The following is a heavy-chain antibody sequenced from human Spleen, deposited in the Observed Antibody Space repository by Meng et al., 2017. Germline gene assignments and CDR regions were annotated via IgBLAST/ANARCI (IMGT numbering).Heavy chain of an antibody. CDR2: IDPRSGDT. J-gene: IGHJ4*02. V-gene: IGHV1-2*06. D-gene: IGHD6-13*01. CDR1: GYTFTDYY. Sequence: ASVKVSCKTSGYTFTDYYMHWVRQAPGQGLDWMGRIDPRSGDTQYAQKFQGRVTMTRDTSISTTYMELSRLRSDDTAVYYCVRDEDISAAGKLFGDYWGQGTLVTVSS. CDR3: VRDEDISAAGKLFGDY.